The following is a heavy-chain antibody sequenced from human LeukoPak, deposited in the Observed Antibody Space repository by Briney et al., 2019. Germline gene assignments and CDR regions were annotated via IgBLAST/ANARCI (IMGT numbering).Heavy chain of an antibody. V-gene: IGHV3-48*03. Sequence: PGGSLRLSCAASGFTFSSYEMNWVRQAPGKGLEWVSYISSSGSTIYYADSVKGRFTTSRDNAKNSLYLQMNSLRAEDTAVYYCARGSFPEYDYVWGSYRPFDYWGQGTLVTVSS. CDR3: ARGSFPEYDYVWGSYRPFDY. CDR1: GFTFSSYE. D-gene: IGHD3-16*02. CDR2: ISSSGSTI. J-gene: IGHJ4*02.